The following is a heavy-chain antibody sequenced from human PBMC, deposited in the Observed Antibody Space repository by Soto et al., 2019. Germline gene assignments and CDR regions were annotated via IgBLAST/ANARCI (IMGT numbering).Heavy chain of an antibody. J-gene: IGHJ6*02. V-gene: IGHV3-21*01. Sequence: VGSLRLSCAASGFTFSSYSMNWVRQAPGKGLEWVSSISSSSSYIYYADSVKGRFTISRDNAKNSLYLQMNSLRAEDTAVYYCASQRGVSAYYYCMDVWCPGTTVTVSS. CDR3: ASQRGVSAYYYCMDV. CDR1: GFTFSSYS. CDR2: ISSSSSYI.